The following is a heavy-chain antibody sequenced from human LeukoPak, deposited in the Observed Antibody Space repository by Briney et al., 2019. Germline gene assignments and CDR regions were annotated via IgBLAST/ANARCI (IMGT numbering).Heavy chain of an antibody. CDR1: GGSISSYY. D-gene: IGHD6-19*01. CDR3: ARAAYSSGWYGEDYYYMDV. Sequence: SETLSLTCTVSGGSISSYYWSWIRQPPGKGLEWIGYIYYSGSTNYNPSLKSRVTISVDTSKNQFSLKLSSVTAADTAVYYCARAAYSSGWYGEDYYYMDVWGKGTTVTVSS. V-gene: IGHV4-59*01. J-gene: IGHJ6*03. CDR2: IYYSGST.